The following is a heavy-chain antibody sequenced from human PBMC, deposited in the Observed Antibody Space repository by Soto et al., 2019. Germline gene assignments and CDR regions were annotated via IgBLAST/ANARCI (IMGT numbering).Heavy chain of an antibody. J-gene: IGHJ6*02. CDR1: GFTFSSYE. Sequence: GGSLRLSCAASGFTFSSYEMNWVRQAPGKGLEWFSYITSSGSTIYYADSVKGRFTISRDNAKNSLYLQMNSLRTKDTAVYYCARECTGGSCYSGYYYYYGMDVWGQGTTVTVS. D-gene: IGHD2-15*01. CDR2: ITSSGSTI. CDR3: ARECTGGSCYSGYYYYYGMDV. V-gene: IGHV3-48*03.